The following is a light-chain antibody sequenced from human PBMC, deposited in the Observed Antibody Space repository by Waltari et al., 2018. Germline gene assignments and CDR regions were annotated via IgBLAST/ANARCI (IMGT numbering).Light chain of an antibody. CDR2: EVS. CDR1: NNHVGHHNH. CDR3: FSYTRSITFV. Sequence: HSALTQPASVSGSPGQSITTPCSGTNNHVGHHNHVSWYQQHPGRVPKLIIYEVSERPSGVSDRFSGSKSGNTASLTISGLQPDDEADYYCFSYTRSITFVFGGGTKLTVL. V-gene: IGLV2-23*02. J-gene: IGLJ2*01.